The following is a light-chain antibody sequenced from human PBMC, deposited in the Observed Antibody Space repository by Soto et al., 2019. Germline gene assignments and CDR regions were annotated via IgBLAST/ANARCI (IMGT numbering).Light chain of an antibody. V-gene: IGKV3-20*01. CDR1: QSVSSY. CDR2: DAS. J-gene: IGKJ1*01. Sequence: ETVLTQSPGTLSLSPGERATLSCRASQSVSSYLAWYQQKPGQAPRLLIYDASNRATGIPARFSGSGSGTDFTLTVSRLEPEDFAVYYCQQYNSSPRTFGQGTKVDIK. CDR3: QQYNSSPRT.